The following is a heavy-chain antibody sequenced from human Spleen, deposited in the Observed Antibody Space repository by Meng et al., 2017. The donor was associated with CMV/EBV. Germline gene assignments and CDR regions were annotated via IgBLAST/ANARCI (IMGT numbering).Heavy chain of an antibody. D-gene: IGHD6-6*01. CDR3: ARIASIAARPPDY. V-gene: IGHV1-2*02. Sequence: ASVKVFCKASGYTFTGYYMHWVRQAPGQGLEWMGWINPNSGGTNYAQKFQGRVTMTRDTSISTAYMELSRLRSDDTAVYYCARIASIAARPPDYWGQGTLVTVSS. CDR1: GYTFTGYY. J-gene: IGHJ4*02. CDR2: INPNSGGT.